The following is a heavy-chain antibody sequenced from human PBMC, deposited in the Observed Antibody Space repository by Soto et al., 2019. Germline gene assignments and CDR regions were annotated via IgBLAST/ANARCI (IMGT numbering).Heavy chain of an antibody. CDR1: VFTFISYA. CDR3: ARGTDGYNYSDAFDI. V-gene: IGHV3-30-3*01. D-gene: IGHD5-12*01. Sequence: GWSLRLSCASSVFTFISYAMHWVRQSPGKGLEWVAVISYDGSNKYYADSVKGRFTISRDNSKNTLYLQMNSLRAEDTAVYYCARGTDGYNYSDAFDIWGQGTMVTVPS. J-gene: IGHJ3*02. CDR2: ISYDGSNK.